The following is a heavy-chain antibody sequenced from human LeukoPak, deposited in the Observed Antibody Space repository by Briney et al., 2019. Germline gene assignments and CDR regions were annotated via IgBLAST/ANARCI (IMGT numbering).Heavy chain of an antibody. V-gene: IGHV4-39*01. D-gene: IGHD3-22*01. CDR1: GGSISSSSYY. CDR2: IYYSGST. J-gene: IGHJ4*02. Sequence: SETLSLTXTVSGGSISSSSYYWGWIRQPPGKGLDWIGSIYYSGSTYYNPSLKSQVTISVDTSKNQFSLKLSSVTAADTAVYYCASFRRYYYDSSGFIPTWGQGTLVTVSS. CDR3: ASFRRYYYDSSGFIPT.